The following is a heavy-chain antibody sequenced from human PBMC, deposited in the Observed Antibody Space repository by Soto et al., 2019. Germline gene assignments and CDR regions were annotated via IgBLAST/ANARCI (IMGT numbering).Heavy chain of an antibody. CDR2: IKQDGSED. Sequence: EVHLVESGGGLVQPGGSLRLSCATSGFTFRSYWMTWVRQAPGKGLEWVASIKQDGSEDHYVDSVKGRFIISRDNAENSLYLQMNSLKVDDTAVYYCARDPGRRFDYWGPGTLVTVSS. J-gene: IGHJ4*02. D-gene: IGHD1-1*01. CDR1: GFTFRSYW. CDR3: ARDPGRRFDY. V-gene: IGHV3-7*03.